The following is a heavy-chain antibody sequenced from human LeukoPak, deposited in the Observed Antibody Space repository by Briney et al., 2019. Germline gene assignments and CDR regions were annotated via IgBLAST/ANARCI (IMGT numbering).Heavy chain of an antibody. Sequence: GGSLRLSCAASGFTFDDYAMHWVRQAPGKGLEWVSGISWNIGSIDYAHSVKGRFTISRDNAKNSLYVQMNSLRAEDTAVSYCAKATRRYCSSTSCYTHFDYWGQGTLVTVSS. J-gene: IGHJ4*02. V-gene: IGHV3-9*01. CDR3: AKATRRYCSSTSCYTHFDY. CDR2: ISWNIGSI. CDR1: GFTFDDYA. D-gene: IGHD2-2*02.